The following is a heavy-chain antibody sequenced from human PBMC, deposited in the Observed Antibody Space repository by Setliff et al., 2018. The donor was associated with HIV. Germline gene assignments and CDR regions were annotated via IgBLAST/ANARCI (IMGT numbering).Heavy chain of an antibody. Sequence: GGSLRLSCAPSGFTFGSYAMSWVRQAPGKGLEWVSYISSSSSYTHYADSVKGRFTISRDNVKNSLYLQMNSLRAEDTAVYYCAKDIPDVDPFWGQGTLVTVSS. J-gene: IGHJ4*02. V-gene: IGHV3-21*01. D-gene: IGHD5-12*01. CDR2: ISSSSSYT. CDR3: AKDIPDVDPF. CDR1: GFTFGSYA.